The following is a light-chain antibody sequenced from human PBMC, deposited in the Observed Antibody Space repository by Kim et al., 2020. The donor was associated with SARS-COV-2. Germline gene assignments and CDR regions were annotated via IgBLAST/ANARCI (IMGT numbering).Light chain of an antibody. CDR3: QQYYSTPPV. Sequence: DIVMTQSPDSLAVSLGERATINCKSSQSVLYSSNNKNYLAWYQQKPGQPPKLLIYWASTRQSGVPDRFSGSESGTDFTLTISSLQAEDVAVYYCQQYYSTPPVFGGGTKVDIK. J-gene: IGKJ4*02. V-gene: IGKV4-1*01. CDR1: QSVLYSSNNKNY. CDR2: WAS.